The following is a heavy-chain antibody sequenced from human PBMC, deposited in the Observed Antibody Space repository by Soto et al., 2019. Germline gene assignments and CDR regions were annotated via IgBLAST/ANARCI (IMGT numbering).Heavy chain of an antibody. V-gene: IGHV4-34*01. Sequence: SETLSLTCAVYGGSFSGYYWSWIRQPPGKGLEWIGEINHSGSTNYNPSLKSRVTISVDTSKNQFSLKLSSVTAADTAVYYCARGRGAARTHYYYYYYYMDVWGKGTKVT. CDR1: GGSFSGYY. D-gene: IGHD6-6*01. J-gene: IGHJ6*03. CDR2: INHSGST. CDR3: ARGRGAARTHYYYYYYYMDV.